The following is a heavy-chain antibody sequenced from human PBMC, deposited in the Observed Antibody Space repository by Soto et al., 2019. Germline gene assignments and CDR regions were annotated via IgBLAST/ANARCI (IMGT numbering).Heavy chain of an antibody. Sequence: SLTCAVYGGSFSGYYWSWIRQPPGKGLEWIGEINHSGSTNYNPSLKSRVTISVDTSKNQFSLKLSSVTAADTAVYYCARAGSYYDYVCGSYRYQNFDYWGQGTLVTVYS. CDR1: GGSFSGYY. V-gene: IGHV4-34*01. D-gene: IGHD3-16*02. CDR3: ARAGSYYDYVCGSYRYQNFDY. J-gene: IGHJ4*02. CDR2: INHSGST.